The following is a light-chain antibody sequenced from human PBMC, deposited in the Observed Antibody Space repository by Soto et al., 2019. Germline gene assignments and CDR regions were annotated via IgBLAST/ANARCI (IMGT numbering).Light chain of an antibody. Sequence: DVQVTQSPSSLSAFVGDRVTITCRASQGIAPYLAWFQQKPGKVPKLLIYATSTLQSGVPSRFSGSGSGTDFTLTVTSLQPEDVGAYYCQKYNSAPLTFGGGTKVDI. CDR3: QKYNSAPLT. V-gene: IGKV1-27*01. CDR1: QGIAPY. CDR2: ATS. J-gene: IGKJ4*01.